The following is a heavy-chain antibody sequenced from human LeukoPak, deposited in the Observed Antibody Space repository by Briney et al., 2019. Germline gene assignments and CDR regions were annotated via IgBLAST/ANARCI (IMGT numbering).Heavy chain of an antibody. D-gene: IGHD2-2*01. CDR2: IYYSGST. J-gene: IGHJ3*02. CDR3: ARLGDIVVVPAAFDI. CDR1: GGSISSHY. Sequence: SETLSLTWTVSGGSISSHYWSWIRQPPGKGLEWIGYIYYSGSTNYNPSLKSRVTISVDTSKNQFSLKLSSVTAADTAVYYCARLGDIVVVPAAFDIWGQGTMVTVSS. V-gene: IGHV4-59*11.